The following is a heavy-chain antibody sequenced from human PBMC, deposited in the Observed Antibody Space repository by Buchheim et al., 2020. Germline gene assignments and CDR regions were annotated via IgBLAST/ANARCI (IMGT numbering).Heavy chain of an antibody. J-gene: IGHJ4*01. Sequence: QVQLQESGPGLVKPSQTLSLTCTVSGGSISSGSYYWTWIRHHLGKGLEWIGYIYYSGDMYYNPSLKSRVAMSVDTSKNQFSLKLTSVTVADTAVYYCARDRGRIGYFDYWGQGTL. CDR3: ARDRGRIGYFDY. D-gene: IGHD2-15*01. CDR2: IYYSGDM. V-gene: IGHV4-31*03. CDR1: GGSISSGSYY.